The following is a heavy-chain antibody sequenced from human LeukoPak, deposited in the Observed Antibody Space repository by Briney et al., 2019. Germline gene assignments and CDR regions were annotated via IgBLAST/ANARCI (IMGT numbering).Heavy chain of an antibody. CDR1: GFTFSSYE. CDR3: AREGTGDYFDY. Sequence: PGGSLRLSCAASGFTFSSYEMNWVRQSPGKGLEWISYITRSGNTVYYADSVKGRFTISRDNGKNSLYLQMNSLRAEDTAVYYCAREGTGDYFDYWGQGTLVTVSS. CDR2: ITRSGNTV. D-gene: IGHD1-1*01. V-gene: IGHV3-48*03. J-gene: IGHJ4*02.